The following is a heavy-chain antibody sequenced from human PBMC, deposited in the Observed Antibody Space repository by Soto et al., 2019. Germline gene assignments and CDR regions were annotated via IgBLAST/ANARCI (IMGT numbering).Heavy chain of an antibody. V-gene: IGHV3-21*02. J-gene: IGHJ5*01. D-gene: IGHD4-17*01. CDR3: VRGSYGDYDS. Sequence: EVQLVESGGGLVKPGGSLRLSCAASGFTFSAYTMNWVRQAPGKGLEWVSSLDPSSTYIYYADSVKGRFTRSRDNAKYSLFLRLNSLRADDAALYYCVRGSYGDYDSWGQGTLVTVSS. CDR1: GFTFSAYT. CDR2: LDPSSTYI.